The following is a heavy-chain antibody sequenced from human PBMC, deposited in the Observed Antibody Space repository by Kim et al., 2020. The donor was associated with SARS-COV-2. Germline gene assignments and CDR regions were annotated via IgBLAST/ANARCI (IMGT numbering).Heavy chain of an antibody. D-gene: IGHD6-19*01. CDR1: GYSFTSYW. V-gene: IGHV5-10-1*01. Sequence: GESLKISCKGSGYSFTSYWISWVRQMPGKGLEWMGRIDPSDSYTNYSPSFQGHVTISADKSISTAYLQWSSLKASDTAMYYCARHPYSSGWYTPPYYYYGMDVWGQGTPVTVSS. J-gene: IGHJ6*02. CDR2: IDPSDSYT. CDR3: ARHPYSSGWYTPPYYYYGMDV.